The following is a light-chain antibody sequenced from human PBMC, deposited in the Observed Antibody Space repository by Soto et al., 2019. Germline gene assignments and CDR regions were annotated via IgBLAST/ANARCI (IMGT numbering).Light chain of an antibody. J-gene: IGLJ3*02. CDR2: DNN. CDR3: ATWDSSLSAWL. V-gene: IGLV1-51*01. CDR1: SSNIGINY. Sequence: QSVLTQPPSLSAAPGQTVTISCSGGSSNIGINYVSWYQQVAGTTPKLLIFDNNKRPSGSPDRFSGSKSGTSATLGIAGLQTGDAADYYCATWDSSLSAWLFGGGTKLTVL.